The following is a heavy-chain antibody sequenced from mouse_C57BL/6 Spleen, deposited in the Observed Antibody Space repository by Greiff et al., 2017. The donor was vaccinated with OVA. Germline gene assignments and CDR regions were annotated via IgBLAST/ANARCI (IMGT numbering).Heavy chain of an antibody. CDR1: GFSLTSYA. J-gene: IGHJ1*03. CDR3: ARERALRRDGYWYFDV. V-gene: IGHV2-9-1*01. D-gene: IGHD1-2*01. Sequence: VQLKESGPGLVAPSQSLSITCTVSGFSLTSYAISWVRQPPGQGLEWLGVIWPGGGTNYNSALNSSLSIRKDNSKCQVFLKVNSLQTGGTAGYYGARERALRRDGYWYFDVWGTGTTVTVSS. CDR2: IWPGGGT.